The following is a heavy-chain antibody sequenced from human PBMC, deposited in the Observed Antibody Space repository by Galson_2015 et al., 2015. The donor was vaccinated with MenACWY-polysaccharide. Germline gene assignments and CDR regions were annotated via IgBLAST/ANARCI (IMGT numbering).Heavy chain of an antibody. Sequence: SLRLSCAVSGFTFSNYAMSWVRQAPGKGLEWVSSMSGSGGSTHFADSVKGRFTISRDNSKNTLYLQMNRLRAEDTAVYFCAKAPESLTVFGGVLQQHFDVWGQGTTVTVSS. CDR3: AKAPESLTVFGGVLQQHFDV. J-gene: IGHJ6*02. CDR1: GFTFSNYA. D-gene: IGHD3-3*01. CDR2: MSGSGGST. V-gene: IGHV3-23*01.